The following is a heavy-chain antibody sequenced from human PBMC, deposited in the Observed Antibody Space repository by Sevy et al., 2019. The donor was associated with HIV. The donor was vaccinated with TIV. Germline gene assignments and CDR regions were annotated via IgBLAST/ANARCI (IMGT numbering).Heavy chain of an antibody. Sequence: GESLKISCAASGFTFSSYSMNWVRQAPGKGLEWVSSISSSSSYIYYADSVKGRFTISRDNAKNSLYLQMNSLRAEDTAVYYCARDEQFGELFADHFDYWGQGTLVTVSS. J-gene: IGHJ4*02. CDR1: GFTFSSYS. D-gene: IGHD3-10*01. V-gene: IGHV3-21*01. CDR3: ARDEQFGELFADHFDY. CDR2: ISSSSSYI.